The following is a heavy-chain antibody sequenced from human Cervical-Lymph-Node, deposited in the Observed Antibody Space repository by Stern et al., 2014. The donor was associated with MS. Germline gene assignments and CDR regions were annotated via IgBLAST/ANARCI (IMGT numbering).Heavy chain of an antibody. Sequence: QVQLGQSGAEVTKPGSLVKVCCKASGGTFSKFPSSWVRQAPGQGLEWMGGIFPVFGTPTYAQEFRGRVTITADVSTSTVYMELSSLRSDDTAVYYCALSSETSDRWYSLGYDLWGQGTLVTVSS. CDR1: GGTFSKFP. J-gene: IGHJ5*02. V-gene: IGHV1-69*01. CDR2: IFPVFGTP. D-gene: IGHD6-13*01. CDR3: ALSSETSDRWYSLGYDL.